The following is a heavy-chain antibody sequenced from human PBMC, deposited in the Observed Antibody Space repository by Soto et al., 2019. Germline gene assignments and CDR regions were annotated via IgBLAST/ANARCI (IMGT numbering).Heavy chain of an antibody. CDR1: GGSMSSNY. V-gene: IGHV4-59*01. D-gene: IGHD4-4*01. J-gene: IGHJ4*02. CDR2: VYYGGT. Sequence: SETLSLTCTVSGGSMSSNYWSWIRQSPGKGLEWIGFVYYGGTNYNPSFESRVTMSVDTPKNQFSLELSSVTATDTAVYYCVSYRGAFYFDHWGQGALVTVSS. CDR3: VSYRGAFYFDH.